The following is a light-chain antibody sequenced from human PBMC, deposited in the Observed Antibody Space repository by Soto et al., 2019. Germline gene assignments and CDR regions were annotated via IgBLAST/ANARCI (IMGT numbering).Light chain of an antibody. V-gene: IGLV1-40*01. CDR3: QSYDSSLSGSVV. J-gene: IGLJ2*01. CDR1: SSNIGAGYD. CDR2: GNI. Sequence: QSVLTQPLSVSGAPGQRVTISCTGSSSNIGAGYDIHWYQQLPGTAPKLLIYGNINRPSGVPDRFSGSKSGTSASLAITGLQAEDEADYYCQSYDSSLSGSVVFGGGTKLTVL.